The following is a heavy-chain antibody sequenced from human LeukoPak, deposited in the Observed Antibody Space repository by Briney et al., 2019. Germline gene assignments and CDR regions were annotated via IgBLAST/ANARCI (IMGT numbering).Heavy chain of an antibody. CDR3: ARDGAIVAGTAQH. Sequence: PGGSLRLSCAASGFTFSPYWMSWVRQGPGKGLEWVANIKPDGSETHYVDSVKGRFTISRDTSNNTAYLEMNSLRVEDTAIYYCARDGAIVAGTAQHWGQGALVTVSS. CDR2: IKPDGSET. V-gene: IGHV3-7*03. D-gene: IGHD5-12*01. J-gene: IGHJ1*01. CDR1: GFTFSPYW.